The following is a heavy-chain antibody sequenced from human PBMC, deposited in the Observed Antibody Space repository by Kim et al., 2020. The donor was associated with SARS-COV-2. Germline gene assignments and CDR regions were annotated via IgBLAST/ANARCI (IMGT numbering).Heavy chain of an antibody. Sequence: YADSVKGRFTITRDNSKSSLYLQMNSLRTEDTALYYCAKDIGTQVGALDYWGQGTLVTVSS. D-gene: IGHD1-26*01. CDR3: AKDIGTQVGALDY. V-gene: IGHV3-43*01. J-gene: IGHJ4*02.